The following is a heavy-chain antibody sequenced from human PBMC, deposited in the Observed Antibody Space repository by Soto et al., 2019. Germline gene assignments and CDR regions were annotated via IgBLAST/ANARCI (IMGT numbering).Heavy chain of an antibody. CDR1: VDSVSSGGYY. CDR2: VYSSGSA. Sequence: SETLCLTCTFSVDSVSSGGYYWSWIRQPPGKGLEWIGYVYSSGSANYNPSLKSRVTISRDTSKNQISLKVASVTAADTAGYYCARGFRSVSMDAWGQGTTVTVSS. J-gene: IGHJ6*02. CDR3: ARGFRSVSMDA. V-gene: IGHV4-61*08.